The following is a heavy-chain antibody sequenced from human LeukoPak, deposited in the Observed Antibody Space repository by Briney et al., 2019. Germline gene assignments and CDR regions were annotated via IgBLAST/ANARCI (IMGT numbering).Heavy chain of an antibody. Sequence: SETLSLTCTVSGGSISSYYWSWIRQPAGKGLEWIGRIYTSGSTNYNPSLKSRVAMSVDTSKNQFSLRLTSVTAADTAVYYCARGLYTSSWYFDSWGQGTLVTVSS. CDR2: IYTSGST. J-gene: IGHJ4*02. D-gene: IGHD6-13*01. CDR1: GGSISSYY. CDR3: ARGLYTSSWYFDS. V-gene: IGHV4-4*07.